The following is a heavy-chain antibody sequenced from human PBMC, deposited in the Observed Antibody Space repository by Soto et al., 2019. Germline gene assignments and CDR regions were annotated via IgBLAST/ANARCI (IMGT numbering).Heavy chain of an antibody. CDR3: ATPRGYYYGSGLNYYGMDV. Sequence: GESLKISCKGSGYSFTSYWIGWVRQMPGKGLEWMGIIYPGDSDTRYSPSFQGQVTISVDKSISTAYLQWSSLKASDTAVYYCATPRGYYYGSGLNYYGMDVWGQGTTVTVSS. CDR1: GYSFTSYW. D-gene: IGHD3-10*01. V-gene: IGHV5-51*01. CDR2: IYPGDSDT. J-gene: IGHJ6*02.